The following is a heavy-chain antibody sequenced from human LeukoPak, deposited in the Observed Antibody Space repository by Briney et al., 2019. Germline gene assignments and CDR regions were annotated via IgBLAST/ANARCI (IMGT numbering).Heavy chain of an antibody. J-gene: IGHJ6*02. CDR3: ARDSGSSSYYYYGMDV. V-gene: IGHV3-33*01. CDR2: IWYDGSNK. Sequence: GGSLRLSCAASGFTFSSYGMHWVRQAPGKGLEWVAVIWYDGSNKYYADSVKGRFTISRDNSKNTLYLQMNSLRAEDTAVYYCARDSGSSSYYYYGMDVWGQGTTVTVSS. CDR1: GFTFSSYG. D-gene: IGHD6-6*01.